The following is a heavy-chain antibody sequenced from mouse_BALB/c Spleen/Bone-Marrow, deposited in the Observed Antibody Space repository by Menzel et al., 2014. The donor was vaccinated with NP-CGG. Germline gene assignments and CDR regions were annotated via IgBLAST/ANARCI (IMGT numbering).Heavy chain of an antibody. Sequence: QVQLKESGAELVRPGAPVKLSCKASGYTFTNYWMNWVKQRPEQGLEWIGRIDPYDSETHSNQKFKDKAILTVDKSSSTAYMQLSSLTSEDSAVYCCARWGTTVVDYFDVWGAGTTVTVSS. CDR1: GYTFTNYW. V-gene: IGHV1-52*01. D-gene: IGHD1-1*01. CDR2: IDPYDSET. J-gene: IGHJ1*02. CDR3: ARWGTTVVDYFDV.